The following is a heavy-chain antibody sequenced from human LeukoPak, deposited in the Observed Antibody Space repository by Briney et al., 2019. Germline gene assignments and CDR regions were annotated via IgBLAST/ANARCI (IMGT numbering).Heavy chain of an antibody. D-gene: IGHD6-13*01. CDR1: GGSISRSSYY. CDR3: TRQEQLEETSIHD. J-gene: IGHJ1*01. Sequence: SETLSLTCSVSGGSISRSSYYWGWIRQPPGKGLEWIGSVSYSGSSDYKSSLQSRVTVSLDTSKNQFSLKLSSVTAADTAVYYCTRQEQLEETSIHDWGQGTVVIVSS. V-gene: IGHV4-39*01. CDR2: VSYSGSS.